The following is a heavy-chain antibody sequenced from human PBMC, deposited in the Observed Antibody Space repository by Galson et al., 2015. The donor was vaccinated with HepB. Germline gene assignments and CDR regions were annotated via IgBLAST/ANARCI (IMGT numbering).Heavy chain of an antibody. Sequence: SLRLSCAXSGFTFEDYAMHWVRQAPGKGLEWVSGISWNSGTIGYADSVKGRFTISRDNAKNSLYLQMNSLRAEDTALYYCTRAFDIWGQGTMVIVSS. CDR1: GFTFEDYA. V-gene: IGHV3-9*01. CDR2: ISWNSGTI. CDR3: TRAFDI. J-gene: IGHJ3*02.